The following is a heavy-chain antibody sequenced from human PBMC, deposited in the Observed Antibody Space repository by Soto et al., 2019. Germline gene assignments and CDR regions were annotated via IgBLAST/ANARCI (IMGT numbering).Heavy chain of an antibody. D-gene: IGHD4-17*01. V-gene: IGHV4-59*08. CDR3: ARQNRGDHGDYGDPWYFDL. Sequence: QVQLQESGPGLVKPSETLSLTCTVSGGSISGYYWSWIRQRPGKGLEWIGFIYYSGSTNYSPSLKSRVTISVDTSKNQFSLKLSSVTAADTAVYYCARQNRGDHGDYGDPWYFDLWGRGTQVTVSP. CDR1: GGSISGYY. J-gene: IGHJ2*01. CDR2: IYYSGST.